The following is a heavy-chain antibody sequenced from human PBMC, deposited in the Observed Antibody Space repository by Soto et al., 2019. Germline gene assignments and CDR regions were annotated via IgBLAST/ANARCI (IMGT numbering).Heavy chain of an antibody. CDR3: ARDSDCHSTSCFFPPHV. D-gene: IGHD2-2*01. CDR2: ISGGGSYI. V-gene: IGHV3-21*06. Sequence: GGSLRLSCSASGFTFSYENMSWVRQVPGKGLEWVSGISGGGSYIFYADSVQGRFSISRDNAKNSLFLEMNSLRVEDTAVYYCARDSDCHSTSCFFPPHVWGQGTTVTVS. CDR1: GFTFSYEN. J-gene: IGHJ6*02.